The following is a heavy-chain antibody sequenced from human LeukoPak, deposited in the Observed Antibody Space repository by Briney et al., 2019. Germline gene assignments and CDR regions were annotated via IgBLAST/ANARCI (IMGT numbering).Heavy chain of an antibody. V-gene: IGHV3-64D*06. D-gene: IGHD3-10*01. Sequence: GGSLRLSCSVSGFTFSTYVMHWVRQAPGKGLEYVSAISSNGDNTYYADSVKGRFTISRDNSKNTLYLQMSSLRADDTAVYYCVRGSGYRGQGTLVTVSS. CDR2: ISSNGDNT. CDR1: GFTFSTYV. J-gene: IGHJ4*02. CDR3: VRGSGY.